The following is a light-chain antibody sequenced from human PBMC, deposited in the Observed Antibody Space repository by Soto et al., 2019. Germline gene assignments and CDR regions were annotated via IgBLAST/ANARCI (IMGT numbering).Light chain of an antibody. V-gene: IGLV2-14*01. CDR1: SSDVGAYDF. CDR2: DVT. Sequence: QSALTQPASVSGSPGQSITISCTGTSSDVGAYDFVSWYQHYPGKAPKLVTFDVTHRPPGISGRFSGSKSANTASLTISGLQAEDEAFYYCSSYTTRSTLAFGGGTKLTVL. J-gene: IGLJ2*01. CDR3: SSYTTRSTLA.